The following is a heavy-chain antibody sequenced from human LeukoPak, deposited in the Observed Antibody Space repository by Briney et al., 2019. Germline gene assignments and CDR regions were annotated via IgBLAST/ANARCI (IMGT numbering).Heavy chain of an antibody. D-gene: IGHD1-26*01. CDR3: TRDTIVGATDAFDI. Sequence: GGSLRLSCAASGFTFSNYAMNWVRQAPGKGLVWVSRINSDGSSTSYADSVKGRFTISRDNAKNTLYLQMNSLRAEDTAVYYCTRDTIVGATDAFDIWGQGTMVTVSS. J-gene: IGHJ3*02. V-gene: IGHV3-74*01. CDR2: INSDGSST. CDR1: GFTFSNYA.